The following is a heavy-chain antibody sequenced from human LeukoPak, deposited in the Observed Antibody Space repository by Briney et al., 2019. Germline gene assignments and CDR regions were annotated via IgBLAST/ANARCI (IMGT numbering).Heavy chain of an antibody. Sequence: SVKVSCKASGGTFSSYAISWVRQAPGQGLEWMGGIIPIFGTANYAQKFQGRVTITADESTSTAYMELSSLRSEDTAVYYCARDARQQLPPGYNWFDPWGQGTLVTVSS. J-gene: IGHJ5*02. CDR3: ARDARQQLPPGYNWFDP. V-gene: IGHV1-69*01. CDR1: GGTFSSYA. CDR2: IIPIFGTA. D-gene: IGHD6-13*01.